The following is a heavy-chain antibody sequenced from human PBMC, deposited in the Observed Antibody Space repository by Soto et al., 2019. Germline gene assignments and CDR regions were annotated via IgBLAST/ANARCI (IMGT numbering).Heavy chain of an antibody. J-gene: IGHJ5*02. CDR1: GYTFTSYA. CDR3: ARDGDSSSWYLVPTPGWFDP. V-gene: IGHV7-4-1*01. Sequence: QVQLVQSGSELKKPGASVKVSCKASGYTFTSYAMNWVRQAPGQGLEWMGWINTNTGNPTYAQGCTGRFVFSLDTSVSTAYLQICSLKAEDTAVYYCARDGDSSSWYLVPTPGWFDPWGQGTLVTVSS. CDR2: INTNTGNP. D-gene: IGHD6-13*01.